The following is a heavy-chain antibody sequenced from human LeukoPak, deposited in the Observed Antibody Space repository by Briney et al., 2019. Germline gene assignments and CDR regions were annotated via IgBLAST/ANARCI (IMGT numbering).Heavy chain of an antibody. J-gene: IGHJ4*02. V-gene: IGHV4-4*07. D-gene: IGHD1-26*01. Sequence: PSETLSLTCTVSGGSISSYYWSWIRQPAGKGLEWIGRIYTSGSTNYNASLKSRVSMSVDTSKNQFSLKLSSVTAADTAVFYCARENSGSYREFDYWGQRTLVTLSS. CDR1: GGSISSYY. CDR3: ARENSGSYREFDY. CDR2: IYTSGST.